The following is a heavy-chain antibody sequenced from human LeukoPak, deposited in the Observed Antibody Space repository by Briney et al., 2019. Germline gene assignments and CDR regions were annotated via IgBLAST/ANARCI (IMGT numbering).Heavy chain of an antibody. D-gene: IGHD6-19*01. J-gene: IGHJ4*02. V-gene: IGHV3-9*01. CDR3: AKEIYSSGWDTLDY. CDR1: GFTFDDYA. CDR2: ISWNSGSI. Sequence: GGSLRLSCAASGFTFDDYATHWVRQAPGKGLEWVSGISWNSGSIGYADSVKGRFTISRDNAKNSLYLQMNSLRAEDTALYYCAKEIYSSGWDTLDYWGQGTLVTVSS.